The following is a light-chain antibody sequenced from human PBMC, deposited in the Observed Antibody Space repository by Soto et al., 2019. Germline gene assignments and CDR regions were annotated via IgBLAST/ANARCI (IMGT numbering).Light chain of an antibody. CDR1: QSVSSIY. CDR2: AAS. Sequence: EIVLTQSPGTLSLSPGERATLSCRASQSVSSIYLAWYQQKPGQAPRLVIYAASSRATGIPDRFSGSGSGTYFTLTISRVEPEDFAVYYCQQYSRSPQKMYTFGQGTKLEIK. V-gene: IGKV3-20*01. J-gene: IGKJ2*01. CDR3: QQYSRSPQKMYT.